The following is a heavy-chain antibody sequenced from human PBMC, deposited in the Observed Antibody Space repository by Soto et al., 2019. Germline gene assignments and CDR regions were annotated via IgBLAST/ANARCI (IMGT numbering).Heavy chain of an antibody. Sequence: SETLSLTCTVSGGSVSSGSYYWSWIRQPPGKGLEWIGYIYYSGSTNYNPSLKSRVTISVDTSKNQFSLKLSSVTAADTAVYYCARVVRFLGPRPTYYFDYWGQGTLVTVSS. CDR1: GGSVSSGSYY. V-gene: IGHV4-61*01. D-gene: IGHD3-3*01. J-gene: IGHJ4*02. CDR3: ARVVRFLGPRPTYYFDY. CDR2: IYYSGST.